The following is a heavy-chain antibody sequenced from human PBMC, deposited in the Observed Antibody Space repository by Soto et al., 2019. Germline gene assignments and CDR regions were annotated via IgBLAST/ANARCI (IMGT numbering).Heavy chain of an antibody. CDR1: GGSISSSSYY. D-gene: IGHD3-3*01. Sequence: SETLSLTCTVSGGSISSSSYYWGWIRQPPGKGLEWIGSIYYSGSTYYNPSLKSRVTISVDTSKNQFSLKLSSVTAADTAVYYCAIRKNWIGKVEWLKRSTNWFDPWGQGTLVTVSS. CDR3: AIRKNWIGKVEWLKRSTNWFDP. V-gene: IGHV4-39*01. J-gene: IGHJ5*02. CDR2: IYYSGST.